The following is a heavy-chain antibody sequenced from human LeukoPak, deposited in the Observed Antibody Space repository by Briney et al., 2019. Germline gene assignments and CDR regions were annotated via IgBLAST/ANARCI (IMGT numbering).Heavy chain of an antibody. CDR2: INHSGST. Sequence: SETLSLTCAVYGGSFSGYYWSWIRQPPGKGLEWIGEINHSGSTNYNPSLKSRVTISVDTSKNQFSLKLSSVTAADTAVYYCARSEGTRKDCGSTSWFDPWGQGTLVTVSS. CDR1: GGSFSGYY. V-gene: IGHV4-34*01. J-gene: IGHJ5*02. D-gene: IGHD1-26*01. CDR3: ARSEGTRKDCGSTSWFDP.